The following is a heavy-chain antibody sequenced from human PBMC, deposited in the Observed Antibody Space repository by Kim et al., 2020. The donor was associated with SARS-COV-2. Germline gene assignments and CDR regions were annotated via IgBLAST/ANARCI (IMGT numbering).Heavy chain of an antibody. J-gene: IGHJ4*02. Sequence: ADSVKGRFTISRDNSKNTLYLQMNSLRAEDMAVYYCAKDSRRYDYGDYFDYWGQGTLVTVSS. D-gene: IGHD4-17*01. CDR3: AKDSRRYDYGDYFDY. V-gene: IGHV3-23*01.